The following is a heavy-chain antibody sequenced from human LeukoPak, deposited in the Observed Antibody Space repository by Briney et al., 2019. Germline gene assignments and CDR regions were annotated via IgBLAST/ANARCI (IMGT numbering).Heavy chain of an antibody. CDR2: IEQDGSEE. Sequence: GGSLRLSCAASGFIFSDYWMYWVRQAPGKGLEWVANIEQDGSEEYYVDSVKGRFTISRDNAKNSLYLQMNSLRAEDTAVYYCARGEVDSNVDYWGQGTLVTVSS. CDR3: ARGEVDSNVDY. V-gene: IGHV3-7*05. J-gene: IGHJ4*02. CDR1: GFIFSDYW. D-gene: IGHD4-11*01.